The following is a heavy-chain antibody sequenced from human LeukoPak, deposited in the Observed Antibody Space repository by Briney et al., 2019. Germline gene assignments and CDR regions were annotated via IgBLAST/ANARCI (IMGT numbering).Heavy chain of an antibody. CDR1: GYSLSSGYC. V-gene: IGHV4-38-2*01. J-gene: IGHJ6*03. CDR3: ARQGGNSSPYYYYYSDV. D-gene: IGHD6-13*01. CDR2: IYHSGNT. Sequence: SETLSLTCAVSGYSLSSGYCWGWIRQPPGKGLEWIGCIYHSGNTYCNPSLKSRVTISVDTSKNQFSLNLSSVTAADTAVYYCARQGGNSSPYYYYYSDVWGKGTTVTVSS.